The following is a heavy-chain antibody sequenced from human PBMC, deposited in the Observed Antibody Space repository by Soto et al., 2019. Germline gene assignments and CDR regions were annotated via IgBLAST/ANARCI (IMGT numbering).Heavy chain of an antibody. CDR2: IKSKGSGGTT. CDR3: AWSGYNWFGS. Sequence: GSLRLSCEASGLTFTNAWMAWVRQAPGKGLEWVGRIKSKGSGGTTDYAAPVKGRFTILRDDSRDTVYLQMNGLKTEDTGVYYCAWSGYNWFGSWGQGTLVTVSS. D-gene: IGHD3-3*01. CDR1: GLTFTNAW. J-gene: IGHJ5*01. V-gene: IGHV3-15*01.